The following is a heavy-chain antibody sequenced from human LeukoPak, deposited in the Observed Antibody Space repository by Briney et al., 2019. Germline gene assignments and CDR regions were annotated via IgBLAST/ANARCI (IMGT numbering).Heavy chain of an antibody. CDR3: ARYNRYCTGGSCSYNWFDP. J-gene: IGHJ5*02. D-gene: IGHD2-15*01. CDR2: VYYSGST. Sequence: PSETLSLTCIVSGVSISTYYWSWIRQPPGKGLEWIGCVYYSGSTNYNPSLKSRVTISVDTSKNQFSLKLSSMTAADTAVYYCARYNRYCTGGSCSYNWFDPWGQGALVTASS. CDR1: GVSISTYY. V-gene: IGHV4-59*01.